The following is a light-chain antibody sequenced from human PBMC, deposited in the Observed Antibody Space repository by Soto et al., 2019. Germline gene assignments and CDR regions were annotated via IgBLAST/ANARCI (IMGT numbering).Light chain of an antibody. CDR3: CSYPASNNYYR. CDR2: EVT. Sequence: QSFLRHPPSASGSHGQSVTISCSGGSSDIGGYNYVSWYQQRPGKVPRLIIYEVTKQPSGVPDRFSGSKAGNTASLTVSGLQADDEADYYCCSYPASNNYYRFGPGTKVTVL. V-gene: IGLV2-8*01. CDR1: SSDIGGYNY. J-gene: IGLJ1*01.